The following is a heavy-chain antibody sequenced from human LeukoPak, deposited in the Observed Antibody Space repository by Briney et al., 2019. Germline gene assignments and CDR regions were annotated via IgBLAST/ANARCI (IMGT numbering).Heavy chain of an antibody. CDR2: XXXXGSEN. Sequence: GGSLRLSCTASGFTFSMYWMSWVRQAPGKGQXXXXXXXXXGSENYYVDSVKVRFTISRDNAKNSLYLQMSSLRAEDTAVYYCARGVDTLLWFGELLSPGEFDHWGQGTLVTVSS. D-gene: IGHD3-10*01. V-gene: IGHV3-7*03. J-gene: IGHJ4*02. CDR1: GFTFSMYW. CDR3: ARGVDTLLWFGELLSPGEFDH.